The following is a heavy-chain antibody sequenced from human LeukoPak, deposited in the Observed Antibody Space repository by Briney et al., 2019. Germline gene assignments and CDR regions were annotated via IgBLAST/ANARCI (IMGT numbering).Heavy chain of an antibody. CDR1: GGSISSSSYY. V-gene: IGHV4-39*07. Sequence: SETLSLTCTVSGGSISSSSYYWGWIRQPPGKGLEWIGSIYYSGSTYYNPSPKSRVTISVDTSKNQFSLKLSSVTAADTAVYYCARITIVGVVTTYYYYYYMDVWGKGTTVTVSS. J-gene: IGHJ6*03. D-gene: IGHD3-3*01. CDR2: IYYSGST. CDR3: ARITIVGVVTTYYYYYYMDV.